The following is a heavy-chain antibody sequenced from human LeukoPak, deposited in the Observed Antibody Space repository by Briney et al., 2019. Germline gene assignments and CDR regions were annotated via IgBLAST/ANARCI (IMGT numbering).Heavy chain of an antibody. D-gene: IGHD6-19*01. J-gene: IGHJ4*02. Sequence: SETLSLTCTVSGYSISGGYYWGWIRQPPGKGLEWIGTIFQSVSTYYNPSLKSRVTTSVDTSKNQFSLKLSSVTAADTAVYYCARNNSNGFDFWSQATLVTVSS. V-gene: IGHV4-38-2*02. CDR3: ARNNSNGFDF. CDR1: GYSISGGYY. CDR2: IFQSVST.